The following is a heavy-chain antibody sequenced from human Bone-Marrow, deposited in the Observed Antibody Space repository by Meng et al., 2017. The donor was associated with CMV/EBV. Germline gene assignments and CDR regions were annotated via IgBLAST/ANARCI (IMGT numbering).Heavy chain of an antibody. J-gene: IGHJ5*02. CDR1: GFTFSSYW. D-gene: IGHD3-10*01. CDR2: IKQDGSEK. V-gene: IGHV3-7*01. Sequence: GGSLRLSCAASGFTFSSYWVSWVRQAPGKGLEWVANIKQDGSEKYYVDSVKGRFTISRDNAKNSLYLQMNSLRAEDTAVYYCARGDHYGSGSYRGASGFDPWGQGTLVTVSS. CDR3: ARGDHYGSGSYRGASGFDP.